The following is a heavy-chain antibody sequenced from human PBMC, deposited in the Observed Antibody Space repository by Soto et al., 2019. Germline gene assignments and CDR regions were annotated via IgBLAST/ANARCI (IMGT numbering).Heavy chain of an antibody. CDR1: GFTFSDHY. CDR2: VRNKANSYTT. J-gene: IGHJ4*02. CDR3: VRNLASGGTYYFDY. D-gene: IGHD2-15*01. V-gene: IGHV3-72*01. Sequence: EVQLVESGGGLVEPGGSLRLSCAASGFTFSDHYMDWVRQAPGKGLEWIGRVRNKANSYTTEYAASVRGRFTVSRDDSKNSLYLQMNSLKTEDTAMYYCVRNLASGGTYYFDYRGQGTLVTVSS.